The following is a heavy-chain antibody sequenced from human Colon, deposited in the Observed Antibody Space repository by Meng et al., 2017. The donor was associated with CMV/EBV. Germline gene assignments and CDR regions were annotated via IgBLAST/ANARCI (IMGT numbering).Heavy chain of an antibody. CDR1: GFTFSSYG. J-gene: IGHJ4*02. D-gene: IGHD3-22*01. CDR3: AKDSGPRYYYDSSGYSLVD. Sequence: GGSLRLSCAASGFTFSSYGMHWVRQAPGKGLEWVAVIWYDGSNKYYADSVKGRFTISRDNSKNTLYLQMNSLRAEDTAVYYCAKDSGPRYYYDSSGYSLVDWGQGTLVTVSS. V-gene: IGHV3-33*06. CDR2: IWYDGSNK.